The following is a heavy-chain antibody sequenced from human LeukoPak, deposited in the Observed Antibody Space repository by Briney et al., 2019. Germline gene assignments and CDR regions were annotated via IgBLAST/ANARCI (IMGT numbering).Heavy chain of an antibody. Sequence: GGSLRLSCAASGFTFSSYGMHWVRQAPGKGLEWVAFIRYDGSNKYYADSVKGRFTISRDNSKNTLYLQMNSLRTEDTALYYCAKDMGYSGYDSLDFWGQGTLVTVSS. J-gene: IGHJ4*02. D-gene: IGHD5-12*01. CDR1: GFTFSSYG. CDR3: AKDMGYSGYDSLDF. CDR2: IRYDGSNK. V-gene: IGHV3-30*02.